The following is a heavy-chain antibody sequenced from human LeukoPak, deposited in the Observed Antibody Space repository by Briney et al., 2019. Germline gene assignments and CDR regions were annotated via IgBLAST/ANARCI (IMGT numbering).Heavy chain of an antibody. CDR2: IYSDNT. CDR3: ARRAGAYSHPYDY. Sequence: GGSLRLSCAASGFTVSSNEMSWVRQAPGKGLEWVSFIYSDNTHYSDSVKGRFTISRDNSKNTLYLQMNSLRAEDTAVYYCARRAGAYSHPYDYWGQGTLVTVSS. J-gene: IGHJ4*02. V-gene: IGHV3-53*01. D-gene: IGHD4/OR15-4a*01. CDR1: GFTVSSNE.